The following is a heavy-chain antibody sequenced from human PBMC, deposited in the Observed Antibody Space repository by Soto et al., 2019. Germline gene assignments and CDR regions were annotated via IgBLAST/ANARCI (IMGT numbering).Heavy chain of an antibody. J-gene: IGHJ4*02. Sequence: GGSLRLSCAASGFTVSSYSMNWVRQAPGKGLEWVSYISSSSTIYYADSVKGRFTISRDNAKNSLYLQMNSLRAEDTAVYYCAGDSIFGVVYFDYWGQGTLVTVSS. CDR2: ISSSSTI. D-gene: IGHD3-3*01. CDR1: GFTVSSYS. CDR3: AGDSIFGVVYFDY. V-gene: IGHV3-48*04.